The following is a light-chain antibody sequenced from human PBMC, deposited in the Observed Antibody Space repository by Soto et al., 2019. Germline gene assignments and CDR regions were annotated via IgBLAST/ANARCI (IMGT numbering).Light chain of an antibody. J-gene: IGKJ5*01. Sequence: EIVMTQSPATLSVSPGERATLSYRASQSVNNNLAWYQQKSGQAPSLLIYAASTRAAGVPARFSGSGSGTEFTLTISSLQSEDLAVYYCQQYNNWPPITCGQGTRLEIK. CDR2: AAS. CDR1: QSVNNN. CDR3: QQYNNWPPIT. V-gene: IGKV3-15*01.